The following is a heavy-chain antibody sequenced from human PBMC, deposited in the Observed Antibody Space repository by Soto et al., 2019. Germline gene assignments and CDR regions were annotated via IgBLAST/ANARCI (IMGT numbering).Heavy chain of an antibody. D-gene: IGHD6-25*01. J-gene: IGHJ4*02. CDR2: IYPSGSS. CDR3: ARSLTQAAFDF. Sequence: PSETLSLTCTVSGGSISRGGHYWNWIRQRPGKGLEWIGYIYPSGSSYYKPSLRNRVSISVDTSKNQVSLQLTSVAAADTAVYYCARSLTQAAFDFWGQGALVTVTS. V-gene: IGHV4-31*03. CDR1: GGSISRGGHY.